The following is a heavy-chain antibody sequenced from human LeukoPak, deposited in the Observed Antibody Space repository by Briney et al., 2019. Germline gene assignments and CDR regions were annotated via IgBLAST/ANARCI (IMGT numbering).Heavy chain of an antibody. D-gene: IGHD5-24*01. V-gene: IGHV3-64*01. J-gene: IGHJ4*02. CDR3: ARDDQSPGWLQYLGY. CDR2: ISSNGDST. Sequence: QPGGSLRLSCAASGFTFSSYAMHWVRQAPGKGLEYVSTISSNGDSTYYANSVKGRFTISRDNSKNTLYLQMGSLRAEDMAVYYCARDDQSPGWLQYLGYWGQGTLVTVSS. CDR1: GFTFSSYA.